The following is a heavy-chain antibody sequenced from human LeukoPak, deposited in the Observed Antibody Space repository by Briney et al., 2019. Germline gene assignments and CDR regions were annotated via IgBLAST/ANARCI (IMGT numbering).Heavy chain of an antibody. CDR2: ISGNGDST. Sequence: GGSLRLSCAASGFTFSSFAMHWVRQAPGKGLEYVSTISGNGDSTYYANSVRGRFTISRDNSKNTLYLQMNSLRAEDTAVYYCARDLSDYGATRFDYWGQGTLVTVSS. J-gene: IGHJ4*02. V-gene: IGHV3-64*01. D-gene: IGHD4/OR15-4a*01. CDR1: GFTFSSFA. CDR3: ARDLSDYGATRFDY.